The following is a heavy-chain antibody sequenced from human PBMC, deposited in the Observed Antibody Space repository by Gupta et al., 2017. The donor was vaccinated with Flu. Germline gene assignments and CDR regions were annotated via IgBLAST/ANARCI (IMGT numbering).Heavy chain of an antibody. CDR3: ARAVGVVVVPAAIEWYAFDI. CDR2: IYYSGST. V-gene: IGHV4-39*01. Sequence: GWIRQPPGKGLEWIGSIYYSGSTYYNPSLKRRVTISVDTSKNQFSLKRSSVTAAETAVYYCARAVGVVVVPAAIEWYAFDIWGQGTMVTVSS. D-gene: IGHD2-2*02. J-gene: IGHJ3*02.